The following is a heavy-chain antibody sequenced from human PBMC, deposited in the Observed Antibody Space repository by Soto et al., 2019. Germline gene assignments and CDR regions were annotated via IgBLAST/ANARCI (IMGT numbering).Heavy chain of an antibody. V-gene: IGHV1-69*01. D-gene: IGHD6-13*01. CDR2: IIPMFATT. J-gene: IGHJ6*02. Sequence: QVQLVQSGAEVKKPGSSVKVSCKASGGTFRTYGISWVRQAPGQGLEWMRGIIPMFATTIYAQKFQGRVTITADESTTTAYMELSSLRSEDTAVYYCASRDFPSYSSSCKTVYNYGMDVWGQGTTVTVSS. CDR3: ASRDFPSYSSSCKTVYNYGMDV. CDR1: GGTFRTYG.